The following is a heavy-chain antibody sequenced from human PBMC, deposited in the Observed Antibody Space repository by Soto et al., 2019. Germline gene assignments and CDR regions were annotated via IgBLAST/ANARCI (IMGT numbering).Heavy chain of an antibody. J-gene: IGHJ4*02. V-gene: IGHV1-69*01. D-gene: IGHD2-15*01. CDR2: IIPILGTA. CDR1: GGTFSSYA. Sequence: QVQLVQSGAEVKKPGSSVKVSCKASGGTFSSYAISWVRQAPGQGLEWRGGIIPILGTANYAQKFQGRVTITADESTSTADMELSSLRSEDTTVYYCARDGWIGGSCSLAYWGQGTLVTVAS. CDR3: ARDGWIGGSCSLAY.